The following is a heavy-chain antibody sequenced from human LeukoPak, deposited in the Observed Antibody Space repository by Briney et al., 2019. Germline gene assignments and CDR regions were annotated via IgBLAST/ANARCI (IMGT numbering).Heavy chain of an antibody. CDR3: ARASDDSSGYYFDY. D-gene: IGHD3-22*01. CDR1: GFTFSSYS. J-gene: IGHJ4*02. CDR2: ISSSSSYI. Sequence: PGGSLRLSCAASGFTFSSYSMNWVRQAPGKGLEWVSSISSSSSYIYYADSVKGRFTISRDNAKNSLYLQMNSLRAEDTAVYYCARASDDSSGYYFDYWGQGTLVTVSS. V-gene: IGHV3-21*01.